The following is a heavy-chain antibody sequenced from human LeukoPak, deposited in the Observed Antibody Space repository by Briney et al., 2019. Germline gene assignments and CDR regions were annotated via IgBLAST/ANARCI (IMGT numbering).Heavy chain of an antibody. D-gene: IGHD3-3*01. V-gene: IGHV3-33*06. CDR3: AKDKSEWLSYFVIPGDYGMDV. CDR1: GFTFSSYG. J-gene: IGHJ6*02. Sequence: PGRSLRLSCAASGFTFSSYGMHWVRQAPGKGLEWVAVIWYDGSNKYYADSVKGRFTISRDNSKNTLYLQMNSLRAEDTAVYYCAKDKSEWLSYFVIPGDYGMDVWGQGTTVTVSS. CDR2: IWYDGSNK.